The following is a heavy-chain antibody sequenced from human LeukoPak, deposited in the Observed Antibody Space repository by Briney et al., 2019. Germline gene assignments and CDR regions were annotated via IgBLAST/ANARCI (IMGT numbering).Heavy chain of an antibody. Sequence: GGSLRLSCAASGFTFSSYAMSWVRQAPGKGLEWVSAISGSGGSTYYSDSVKGRLTISRDNSKNTLYLQMNSLRAEDTAVYYCAKDFPRTAMVTYYFDYWGQGTLVTVSS. CDR2: ISGSGGST. CDR3: AKDFPRTAMVTYYFDY. V-gene: IGHV3-23*01. D-gene: IGHD5-18*01. J-gene: IGHJ4*02. CDR1: GFTFSSYA.